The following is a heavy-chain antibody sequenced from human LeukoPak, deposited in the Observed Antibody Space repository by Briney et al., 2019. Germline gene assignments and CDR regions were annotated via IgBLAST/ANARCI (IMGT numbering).Heavy chain of an antibody. J-gene: IGHJ4*02. Sequence: GASVKVSCKASGGTFSSYAISWVRQAPGQGLEWMGRIIPIFGIANYAQKFQGRVTITADKSTSTAYMELSSLISEDTAVYYCARDKYSSSLGDYWGQGTLVTVSS. CDR3: ARDKYSSSLGDY. CDR2: IIPIFGIA. D-gene: IGHD6-6*01. CDR1: GGTFSSYA. V-gene: IGHV1-69*04.